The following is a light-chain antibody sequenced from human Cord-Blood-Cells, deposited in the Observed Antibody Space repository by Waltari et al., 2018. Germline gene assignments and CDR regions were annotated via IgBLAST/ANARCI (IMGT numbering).Light chain of an antibody. V-gene: IGLV1-40*01. CDR1: SSNIGAGYD. Sequence: QSVLTQPPSVSGAPGQRVTISCTGSSSNIGAGYDVHWYQQLPGTAPKLLIYGNSNLPSGVPDRFSCSKSGTAASLAITGLQAEDEADYDCQSYDSSLSGWVFGRGTKLTVL. J-gene: IGLJ3*02. CDR3: QSYDSSLSGWV. CDR2: GNS.